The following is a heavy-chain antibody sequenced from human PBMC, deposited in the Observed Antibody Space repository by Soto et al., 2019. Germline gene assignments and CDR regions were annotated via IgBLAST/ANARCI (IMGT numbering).Heavy chain of an antibody. D-gene: IGHD2-15*01. CDR3: TRDLQGWWGPADYYYMDV. Sequence: GGSLRLSCAASGFTFSSYAMHWVRQAPGKGLEWVAVISYDGSNKYYADSVKGRFTISRHNSKNTLYLQMNSLRAEDTAVYYCTRDLQGWWGPADYYYMDVWGKGTTVTVSS. V-gene: IGHV3-30*14. J-gene: IGHJ6*03. CDR1: GFTFSSYA. CDR2: ISYDGSNK.